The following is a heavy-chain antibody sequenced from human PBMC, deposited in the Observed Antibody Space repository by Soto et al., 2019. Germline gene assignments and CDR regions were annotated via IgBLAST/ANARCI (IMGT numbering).Heavy chain of an antibody. CDR2: ISSISSYT. D-gene: IGHD3-22*01. J-gene: IGHJ4*02. CDR1: GFTFSDYY. CDR3: ARSEDYYDSSGYGVGYFDY. V-gene: IGHV3-11*06. Sequence: RLSCSASGFTFSDYYMSWIRQAPWKGLEWVSYISSISSYTNYADSVKGRFTISRDNAKKSLYLQMNSLRAEDTAVYYCARSEDYYDSSGYGVGYFDYWGQGTLVTVSS.